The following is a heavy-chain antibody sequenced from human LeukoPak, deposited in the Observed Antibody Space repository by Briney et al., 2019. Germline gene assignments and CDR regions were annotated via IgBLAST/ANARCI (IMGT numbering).Heavy chain of an antibody. D-gene: IGHD6-6*01. CDR2: VYYRGST. J-gene: IGHJ4*02. V-gene: IGHV4-59*01. Sequence: PSETLSLTCTVSGGSISSYYWSWIRQPPGKGLEWIGYVYYRGSTDYNPSLKSRVTISVDTSKNQFSLKLTSLTAADTAVYYCARGRQLAGYWGQGTLVTVSS. CDR1: GGSISSYY. CDR3: ARGRQLAGY.